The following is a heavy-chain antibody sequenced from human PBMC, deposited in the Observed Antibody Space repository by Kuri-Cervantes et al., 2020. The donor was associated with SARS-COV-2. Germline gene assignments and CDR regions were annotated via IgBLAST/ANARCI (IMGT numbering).Heavy chain of an antibody. CDR3: ATVGRPKITIFGVDYYGMDV. CDR1: GYTFTGYY. V-gene: IGHV1-46*01. Sequence: ASVKVSCKASGYTFTGYYMHWVRQAPGQGLEWMGIINPSGGSTNYAQKFQGRVTMTRDTSTGTAYMELSSLRSEDTAVYYCATVGRPKITIFGVDYYGMDVWGQGTTVTVSS. CDR2: INPSGGST. J-gene: IGHJ6*02. D-gene: IGHD3-3*01.